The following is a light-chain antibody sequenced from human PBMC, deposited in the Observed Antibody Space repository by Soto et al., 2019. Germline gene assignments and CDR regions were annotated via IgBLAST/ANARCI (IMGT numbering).Light chain of an antibody. CDR3: QQRYSTTIT. V-gene: IGKV1-39*01. Sequence: DIQMTQSPSSLSESVGDRVSITCRASQSISSYLNWYQKKPGKDPKILIYAASSLQSGVPSRFSGSASGTDFNLTISSLQTEDCATYECQQRYSTTITFGQGTKLDI. J-gene: IGKJ5*01. CDR1: QSISSY. CDR2: AAS.